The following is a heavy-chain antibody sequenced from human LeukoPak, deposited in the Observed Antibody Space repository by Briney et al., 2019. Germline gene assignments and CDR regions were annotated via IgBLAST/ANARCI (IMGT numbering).Heavy chain of an antibody. CDR2: ISGSGGST. V-gene: IGHV3-23*01. CDR3: AKRSNFWTGYLDY. CDR1: KFTFSNYA. D-gene: IGHD3/OR15-3a*01. J-gene: IGHJ4*02. Sequence: PGGSLRLSCTASKFTFSNYAMSWVRQAPGKGLEWVSVISGSGGSTYYADPVKGRFTISRDNPKDTLFLQMNSLRTEDTAVYYCAKRSNFWTGYLDYWGQGTLVTVSS.